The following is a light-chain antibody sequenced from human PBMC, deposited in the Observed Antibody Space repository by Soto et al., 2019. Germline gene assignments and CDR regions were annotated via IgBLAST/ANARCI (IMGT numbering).Light chain of an antibody. V-gene: IGLV2-11*01. CDR2: DVS. J-gene: IGLJ3*02. CDR3: CSYAGSSPWV. CDR1: SSDVGGYNY. Sequence: QSVLTQPRSVSGSPGQSVTISCTGTSSDVGGYNYVSWYQQHPGKAPKLMIYDVSKRPSGVPDRFSGSKSGNTASLTISGLQAEDEADYYCCSYAGSSPWVFGGGTKLTV.